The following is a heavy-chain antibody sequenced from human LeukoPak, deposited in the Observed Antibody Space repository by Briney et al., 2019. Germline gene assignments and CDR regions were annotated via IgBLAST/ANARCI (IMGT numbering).Heavy chain of an antibody. CDR3: AKETYCGGDCYPGLIDY. CDR1: GFTFSSYS. D-gene: IGHD2-21*02. J-gene: IGHJ4*02. V-gene: IGHV3-48*01. Sequence: PGGSLRLSCAASGFTFSSYSMNWVRQAPGKGLEWVSYISSSSSTIYYADSVKGRFTISRDNSKNTLYLQMNSLRAEDTAVYYCAKETYCGGDCYPGLIDYWGQGTLVTVSS. CDR2: ISSSSSTI.